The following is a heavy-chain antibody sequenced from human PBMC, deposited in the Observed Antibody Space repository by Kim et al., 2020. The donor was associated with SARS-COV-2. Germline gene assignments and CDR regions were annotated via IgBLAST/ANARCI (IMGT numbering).Heavy chain of an antibody. J-gene: IGHJ1*01. D-gene: IGHD6-19*01. CDR1: GLTFNTYA. CDR3: AKVTSGSSGWFEYFHH. V-gene: IGHV3-23*01. Sequence: GGSLRLSCAASGLTFNTYAMSWVRQAPGKGLEWVSGIRDSGGSTKYADSVKGRFSISRDNSKNTLYLQMDSLRAEDTAVYYCAKVTSGSSGWFEYFHHWGQGTLVTVSS. CDR2: IRDSGGST.